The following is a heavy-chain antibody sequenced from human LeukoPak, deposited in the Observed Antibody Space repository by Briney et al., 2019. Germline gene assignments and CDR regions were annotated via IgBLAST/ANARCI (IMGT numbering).Heavy chain of an antibody. V-gene: IGHV3-23*01. CDR3: AKNGVGSTWGNYFDY. D-gene: IGHD1-26*01. J-gene: IGHJ4*02. CDR2: ISGRGGST. Sequence: GGSLRLSCTVSGFTVSSNSMSWVRQAPGKGLEWVSTISGRGGSTYYADSVKGRFTISRDNSKNTLYLQMNSLRGEDTAVYYCAKNGVGSTWGNYFDYWGQGTLVTVSS. CDR1: GFTVSSNS.